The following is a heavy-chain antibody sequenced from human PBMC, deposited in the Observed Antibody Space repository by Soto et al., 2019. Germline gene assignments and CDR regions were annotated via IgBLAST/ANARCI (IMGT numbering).Heavy chain of an antibody. CDR2: IYYSGST. D-gene: IGHD3-22*01. CDR3: ATYYYDSSGYYPPMYYFDY. J-gene: IGHJ4*02. V-gene: IGHV4-39*01. CDR1: GGSISSSSYY. Sequence: QLQLQESGPGLVKPSETLSLTCTVSGGSISSSSYYWGWIRQPPGKGLEWIGSIYYSGSTYYNPSLKCRVPISVDTSKNQFSLKLSSVTAADTAVYYCATYYYDSSGYYPPMYYFDYWGQGTLVTVSS.